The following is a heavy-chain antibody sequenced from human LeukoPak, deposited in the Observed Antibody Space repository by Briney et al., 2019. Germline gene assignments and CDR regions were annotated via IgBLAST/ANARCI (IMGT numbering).Heavy chain of an antibody. CDR1: VFTFSNAR. Sequence: GGSLRLSCADPVFTFSNARMSWVRQALGEGLECVGRIKSKTDGGTTDYAAPVKGRFTISRDDSKNTLYLQMNSLKTEDTAVYYCTTDYGDYLRIDYWGQGTLVTVSS. CDR3: TTDYGDYLRIDY. D-gene: IGHD4-17*01. CDR2: IKSKTDGGTT. J-gene: IGHJ4*02. V-gene: IGHV3-15*01.